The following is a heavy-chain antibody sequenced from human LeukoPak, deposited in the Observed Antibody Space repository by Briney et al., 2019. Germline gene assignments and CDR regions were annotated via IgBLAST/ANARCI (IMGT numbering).Heavy chain of an antibody. V-gene: IGHV3-23*01. CDR1: GFTFSSYA. J-gene: IGHJ4*02. CDR3: ATQTNYYDSNPLGY. CDR2: ISGSGGPT. D-gene: IGHD3-22*01. Sequence: GGSLRLSCAASGFTFSSYAMSWVRQAPGKGLEWISTISGSGGPTYYADSVKGRFAISRDNSKNTLYLQMSSLRAEDTAVYYCATQTNYYDSNPLGYWGQGTLVIVSS.